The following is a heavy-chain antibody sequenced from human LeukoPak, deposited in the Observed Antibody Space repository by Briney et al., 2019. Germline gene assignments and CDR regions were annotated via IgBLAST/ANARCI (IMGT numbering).Heavy chain of an antibody. CDR3: AREKSGTLTRAYYYIDV. D-gene: IGHD1-26*01. CDR1: GDSMHSYY. V-gene: IGHV4-4*07. Sequence: SETLCLTCTVSGDSMHSYYWTWIRQSPEKGLEWIGRAYSGVNAYYNPSLQSRVTISVDKSNNQFSLDLTSVTAADTALYYCAREKSGTLTRAYYYIDVWGKGITVTVSS. CDR2: AYSGVNA. J-gene: IGHJ6*03.